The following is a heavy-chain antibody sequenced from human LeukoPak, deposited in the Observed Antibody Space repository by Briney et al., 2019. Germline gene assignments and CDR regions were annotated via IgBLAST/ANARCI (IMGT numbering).Heavy chain of an antibody. V-gene: IGHV3-15*01. Sequence: PGGSLRLSCAASGFTFSSYAMSWVRQAPGKGLEWVGRIKSEIDGGTTDYAAPVQGRFTISRDDSQATLYLQMNSLKTEDTAVYYCTTGGSVIVAGTRAFDIWGQGTLVTVSS. CDR1: GFTFSSYA. CDR3: TTGGSVIVAGTRAFDI. CDR2: IKSEIDGGTT. J-gene: IGHJ3*02. D-gene: IGHD5-12*01.